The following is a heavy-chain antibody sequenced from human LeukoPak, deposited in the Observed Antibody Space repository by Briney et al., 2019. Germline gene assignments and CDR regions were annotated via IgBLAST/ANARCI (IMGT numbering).Heavy chain of an antibody. D-gene: IGHD3-9*01. V-gene: IGHV3-66*01. J-gene: IGHJ4*02. CDR3: ARDRLHYDSLTGYPAD. CDR2: LYSGGST. Sequence: GGSLRPSCADSGFTASSNYMRWVRQAPGTGLESASALYSGGSTHYADSVKGRFTISRDNSKNTLYLQMNSLRAEDTAVYYCARDRLHYDSLTGYPADWGQGTLVTVSS. CDR1: GFTASSNY.